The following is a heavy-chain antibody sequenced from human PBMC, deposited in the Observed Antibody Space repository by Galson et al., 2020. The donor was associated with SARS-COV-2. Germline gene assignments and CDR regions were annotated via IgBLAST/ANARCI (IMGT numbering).Heavy chain of an antibody. CDR3: ARDGSSGWYVYFDY. Sequence: QLGESLKISCAASGFTFSSYAMHWVRQAPGKGLEWVAVISYDGSNKYYADSVKGRFTISRDNSKNTLYLQMNSLRAEDTAVYYCARDGSSGWYVYFDYWGQGTLVTVSS. V-gene: IGHV3-30*04. CDR1: GFTFSSYA. D-gene: IGHD6-19*01. J-gene: IGHJ4*02. CDR2: ISYDGSNK.